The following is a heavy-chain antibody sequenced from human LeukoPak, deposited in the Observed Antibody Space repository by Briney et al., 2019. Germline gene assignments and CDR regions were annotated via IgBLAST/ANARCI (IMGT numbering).Heavy chain of an antibody. CDR1: GYTFTTYA. CDR2: IIPIFGTA. J-gene: IGHJ4*02. V-gene: IGHV1-69*05. CDR3: ARGSSSSSEPFDY. Sequence: SVKVSCKASGYTFTTYAISWVRQAPGQGLEWMGRIIPIFGTANYAQKFQGRVTITTDESTSTAYMELSSLRSEDTAVYYCARGSSSSSEPFDYWGQGTLVTVSS. D-gene: IGHD6-6*01.